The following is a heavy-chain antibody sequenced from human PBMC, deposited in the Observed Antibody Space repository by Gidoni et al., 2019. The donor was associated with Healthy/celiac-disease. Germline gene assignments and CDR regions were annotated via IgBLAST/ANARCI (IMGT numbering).Heavy chain of an antibody. J-gene: IGHJ5*02. V-gene: IGHV3-23*01. D-gene: IGHD2-2*01. CDR3: ARCQGYQPRTILYNWFDP. CDR2: ISGSGGST. Sequence: EVQPLESGGGLVQPGGSLRRSCAVSGFTFSIHAMSWVRQAPGKGLEWVSAISGSGGSTYYADSVKGRFTISRDNSKNTLYLQMNSLRAEDTAVYYCARCQGYQPRTILYNWFDPWGQGTLVTVSS. CDR1: GFTFSIHA.